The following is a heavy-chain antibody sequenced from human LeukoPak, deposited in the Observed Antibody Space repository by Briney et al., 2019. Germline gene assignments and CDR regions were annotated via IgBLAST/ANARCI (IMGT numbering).Heavy chain of an antibody. Sequence: ASVTVSFKCSGYTFTSYGISWVRQAPGQGLEWMEWISACNGNTNYAQKLQGIVTMTTDTPTSTAYMKVRSLRSDDTAVYYCAVSIAAAGIWGQGTLVTVSS. V-gene: IGHV1-18*01. CDR2: ISACNGNT. D-gene: IGHD6-13*01. CDR3: AVSIAAAGI. CDR1: GYTFTSYG. J-gene: IGHJ4*02.